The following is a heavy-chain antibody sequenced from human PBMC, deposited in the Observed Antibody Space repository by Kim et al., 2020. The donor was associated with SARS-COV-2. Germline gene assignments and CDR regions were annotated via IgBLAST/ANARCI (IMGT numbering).Heavy chain of an antibody. D-gene: IGHD5-18*01. CDR3: AKGGRYGYNPDY. CDR1: GGSISSYY. Sequence: SETLSLTCTVSGGSISSYYWSWIRQPPGKGLEWIGYIYYSGSTNYNPSLESRVTISVDTSKNQFSLKLSSVTAADTAVYYCAKGGRYGYNPDYWGQGTLV. V-gene: IGHV4-59*01. CDR2: IYYSGST. J-gene: IGHJ4*02.